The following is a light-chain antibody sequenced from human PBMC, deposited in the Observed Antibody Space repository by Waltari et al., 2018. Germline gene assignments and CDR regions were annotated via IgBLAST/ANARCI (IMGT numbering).Light chain of an antibody. CDR3: QQYNNWPPA. V-gene: IGKV3-15*01. CDR1: QSVSSN. CDR2: GAS. Sequence: EIVMTQPQATLSLSPGERATLSCRASQSVSSNLAWYQQKPGQAPRLLIYGASTRATGIPARFSGSGSGTEFTLTISSLQSEDFAVYYCQQYNNWPPAFGGGTKVEIK. J-gene: IGKJ4*01.